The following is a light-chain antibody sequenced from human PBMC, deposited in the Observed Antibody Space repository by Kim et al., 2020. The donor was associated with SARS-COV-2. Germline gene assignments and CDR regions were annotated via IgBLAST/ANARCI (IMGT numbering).Light chain of an antibody. CDR2: EVS. CDR3: CSYAGSSTWV. V-gene: IGLV2-23*02. J-gene: IGLJ3*02. CDR1: SSDVEIYNL. Sequence: GQSITISCPGTSSDVEIYNLVSWYQQHTGKAPKLMIYEVSKRPSGVSNRFSGSKSGNTASLTISGLQAEDEADYYCCSYAGSSTWVFGGGTKLTVL.